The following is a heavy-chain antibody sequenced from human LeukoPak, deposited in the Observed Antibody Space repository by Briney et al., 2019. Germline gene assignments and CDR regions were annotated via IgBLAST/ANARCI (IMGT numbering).Heavy chain of an antibody. V-gene: IGHV3-53*01. J-gene: IGHJ6*03. CDR3: ARIPVDTAMVTYYYYYMDV. D-gene: IGHD5-18*01. Sequence: GGSLRLSCAASGFTVSSNYMSWVRQAPGKGLEWVSVIYSGGSTYYADSVKGRFTISRDNSKNTLYLQMNSLRAEGTAVYYCARIPVDTAMVTYYYYYMDVWGKGTTVTVSS. CDR1: GFTVSSNY. CDR2: IYSGGST.